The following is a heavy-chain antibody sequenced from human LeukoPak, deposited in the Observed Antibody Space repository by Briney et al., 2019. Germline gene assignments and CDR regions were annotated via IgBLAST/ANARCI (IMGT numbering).Heavy chain of an antibody. CDR3: AKDWGYSSSWSYYFDY. CDR1: EFTFSSYA. D-gene: IGHD6-13*01. V-gene: IGHV3-23*01. Sequence: PGGSLRLSCAASEFTFSSYAMSWARQAPGKGLEWVSTLSGTGDSTYYADSVKGRFTISRDNSKNTLYLQMNSLRAEDTAVYSCAKDWGYSSSWSYYFDYWGQGILVTVSS. CDR2: LSGTGDST. J-gene: IGHJ4*02.